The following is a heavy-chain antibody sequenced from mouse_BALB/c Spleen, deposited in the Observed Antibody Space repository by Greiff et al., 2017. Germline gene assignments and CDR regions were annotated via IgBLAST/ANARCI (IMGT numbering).Heavy chain of an antibody. J-gene: IGHJ4*01. CDR1: GFSLTSYG. Sequence: QVQLKESGPGLVQPSQSLSITCTVSGFSLTSYGVHWVRQSPGKGLEWLGVIWSGGSTDYNAAFISRLSISKDNSKSQVFFKMNSLQAEDTAIYYCASQTARATGAMDYWGQGTSVTVSA. CDR3: ASQTARATGAMDY. CDR2: IWSGGST. D-gene: IGHD3-2*01. V-gene: IGHV2-4-1*01.